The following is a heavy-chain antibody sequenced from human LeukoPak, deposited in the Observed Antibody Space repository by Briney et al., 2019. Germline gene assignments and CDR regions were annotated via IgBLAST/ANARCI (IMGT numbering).Heavy chain of an antibody. CDR2: ISGSGGST. CDR1: GFTFSSYA. J-gene: IGHJ4*02. V-gene: IGHV3-23*01. D-gene: IGHD1-26*01. Sequence: GGSLRLSCAASGFTFSSYAMSWVRQAPGKGLEWVSAISGSGGSTYYADSVKGRFTISRDNSKNTLYLQMNSLGAEDTAVYYCADYFYSGSYYAFDYWGQGTLVTVSS. CDR3: ADYFYSGSYYAFDY.